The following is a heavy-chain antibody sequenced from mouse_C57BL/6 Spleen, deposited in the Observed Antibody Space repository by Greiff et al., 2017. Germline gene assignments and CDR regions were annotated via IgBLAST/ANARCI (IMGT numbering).Heavy chain of an antibody. D-gene: IGHD4-1*01. Sequence: EVKLMESGGGLVQPGGSMKLSCAASGFTFSNSWMNWVRQSPEKGLEWVAQISFKSDNYATHYAESVKGRFTISRDDSKSSVYLQMTNLRAEDTGIYYCTAPNCDFDYWGQGTTLTGSS. V-gene: IGHV6-3*01. J-gene: IGHJ2*01. CDR3: TAPNCDFDY. CDR1: GFTFSNSW. CDR2: ISFKSDNYAT.